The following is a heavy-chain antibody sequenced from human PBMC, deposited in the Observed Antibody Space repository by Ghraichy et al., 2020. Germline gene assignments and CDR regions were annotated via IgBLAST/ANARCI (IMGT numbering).Heavy chain of an antibody. J-gene: IGHJ4*03. CDR1: GFTFSNVW. V-gene: IGHV3-15*01. CDR2: IKSKTDGGTT. Sequence: ETLSLTCAASGFTFSNVWMSWVRQVPRKGLEWVGRIKSKTDGGTTDYAAPVEGRFTISRDYSKNTLYLQRNSLKTEDTAVYYCTTGHPHSGLLFDHWGQGTMVTVSS. CDR3: TTGHPHSGLLFDH. D-gene: IGHD6-19*01.